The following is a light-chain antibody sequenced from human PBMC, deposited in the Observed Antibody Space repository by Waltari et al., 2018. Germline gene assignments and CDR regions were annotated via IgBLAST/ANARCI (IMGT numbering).Light chain of an antibody. J-gene: IGLJ2*01. CDR3: QAWDSSTGRV. CDR2: QDS. CDR1: KLGDKY. V-gene: IGLV3-1*01. Sequence: SYELTPPPSVSVSPGQTASIPCSGDKLGDKYACWYQQKPGQSPVLVIYQDSKRPSGIPERFSGSNSGNTATLTISGTQAMDEADYYCQAWDSSTGRVFGGGTKLTVL.